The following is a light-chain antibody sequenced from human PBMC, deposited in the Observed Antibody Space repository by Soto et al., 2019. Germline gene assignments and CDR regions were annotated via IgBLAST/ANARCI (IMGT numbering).Light chain of an antibody. CDR1: QSISRY. CDR2: DAS. Sequence: DIQMTQSPSSLSASVGDRVTITCRASQSISRYLSCYQQKPGKAPKLLIYDASSLQSGVPSRFRGSGTGTDVTLTISSLQPEDFGIYYCQQSHSSPRTFGPGAKVEIK. V-gene: IGKV1-39*01. CDR3: QQSHSSPRT. J-gene: IGKJ3*01.